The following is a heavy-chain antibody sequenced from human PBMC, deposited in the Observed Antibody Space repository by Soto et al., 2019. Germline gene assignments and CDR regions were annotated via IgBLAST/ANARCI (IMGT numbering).Heavy chain of an antibody. J-gene: IGHJ6*02. CDR1: GYTFNAFY. V-gene: IGHV1-46*02. D-gene: IGHD4-17*01. Sequence: ASVKVSFNSFGYTFNAFYMHWVRQAPGQGLEWMGVINPSGDGTSYAQKFQGRVTMTRDTSTNTVYMELSSLRSEDTAVYYCARVALGYDYADVWGQGTTVTVSS. CDR3: ARVALGYDYADV. CDR2: INPSGDGT.